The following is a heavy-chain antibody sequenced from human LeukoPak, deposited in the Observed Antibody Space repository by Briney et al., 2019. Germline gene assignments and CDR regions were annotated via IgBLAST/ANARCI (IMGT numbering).Heavy chain of an antibody. CDR2: INPSGGST. CDR1: GYTFTSYD. Sequence: ASVKVSCKASGYTFTSYDINWVRQATGQGLEWMGIINPSGGSTSYAQKFQGRVTMTRDTSTSTVYMELSSLRSEDTAVYYCARDHLGETYYDFWSGYFLGAFDIWGQGTMVTVSS. J-gene: IGHJ3*02. CDR3: ARDHLGETYYDFWSGYFLGAFDI. V-gene: IGHV1-46*01. D-gene: IGHD3-3*01.